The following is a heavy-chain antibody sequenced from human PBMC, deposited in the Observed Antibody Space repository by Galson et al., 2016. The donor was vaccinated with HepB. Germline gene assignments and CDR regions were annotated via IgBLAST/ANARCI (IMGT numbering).Heavy chain of an antibody. J-gene: IGHJ6*02. D-gene: IGHD6-19*01. CDR2: IIPIFGTT. Sequence: SGGTFSNYAISWVRQAPGQGLEWMGGIIPIFGTTNYAQKLQGRVTITADEFTSTAYMELSSLRSEDTAVYYCARQPRIAVAGTFYYGMDVWGQGTTVTVSS. V-gene: IGHV1-69*01. CDR3: ARQPRIAVAGTFYYGMDV. CDR1: GGTFSNYA.